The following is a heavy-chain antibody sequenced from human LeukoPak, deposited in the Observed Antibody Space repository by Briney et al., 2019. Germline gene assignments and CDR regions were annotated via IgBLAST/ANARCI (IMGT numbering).Heavy chain of an antibody. CDR2: ISAGNGNT. J-gene: IGHJ4*02. V-gene: IGHV1-3*01. Sequence: GASVKVSCKASGGTSSSYSISWVRQAPGQGLEWMGWISAGNGNTKYSQNFQGRVTFISNTSATTAFMELSSLRSEDAAVYYCARDSGSGNNDYWGQGTLVTVSS. D-gene: IGHD1-26*01. CDR3: ARDSGSGNNDY. CDR1: GGTSSSYS.